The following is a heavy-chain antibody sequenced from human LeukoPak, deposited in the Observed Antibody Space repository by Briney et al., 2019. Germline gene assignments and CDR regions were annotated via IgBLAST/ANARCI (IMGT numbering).Heavy chain of an antibody. CDR3: ARENLAAAADY. CDR2: IRGDGSMT. V-gene: IGHV3-74*01. Sequence: GGSLRLSCAASGFTFSAYWMHWVRQAPGKGLVWVSRIRGDGSMTNYADSVKGRFTISRDNAKNTLYLQMNSLRLEDTAVYYCARENLAAAADYWGQGTVVTVSS. J-gene: IGHJ4*02. D-gene: IGHD6-25*01. CDR1: GFTFSAYW.